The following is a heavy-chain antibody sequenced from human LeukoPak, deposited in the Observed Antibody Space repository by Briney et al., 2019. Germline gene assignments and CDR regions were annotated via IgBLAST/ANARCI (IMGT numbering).Heavy chain of an antibody. CDR2: INHSGST. D-gene: IGHD1-14*01. J-gene: IGHJ6*03. Sequence: SETLSLTCAVYGGSFSGYYWSWIRQPPWKGLEWIGEINHSGSTNYNPSLKSRVTISVDTSKNQFSLKLSSVTAADTAVYYCARPSRNYYYYYMDVWGKGTTVTVSS. CDR3: ARPSRNYYYYYMDV. V-gene: IGHV4-34*01. CDR1: GGSFSGYY.